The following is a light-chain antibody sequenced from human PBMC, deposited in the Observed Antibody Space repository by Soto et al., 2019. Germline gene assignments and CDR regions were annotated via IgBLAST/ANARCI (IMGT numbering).Light chain of an antibody. Sequence: EIVLTQSPATLSLSPGERATLSCRASRSISSFLAWYQQKPGQAPRLLIYDTFNRATGIPARFSGSGSGTDFTLTISGLEPEDFAVYYCQQRANWPPLTFGGVTKVEI. CDR3: QQRANWPPLT. CDR1: RSISSF. J-gene: IGKJ4*01. V-gene: IGKV3-11*01. CDR2: DTF.